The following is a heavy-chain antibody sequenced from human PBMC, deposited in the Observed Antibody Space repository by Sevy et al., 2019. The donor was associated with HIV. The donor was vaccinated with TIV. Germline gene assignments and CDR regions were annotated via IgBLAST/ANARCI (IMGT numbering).Heavy chain of an antibody. Sequence: SETLSLTCTVSGGSISSGGYYWSWIRQHPGKGLEWIGYIYYSGSTYYNPSLKSRVTISVDTSKNQFSLKLNSVTAADTAVYYCARTYSGYDYGGAFDIWGQGTMVTVSS. CDR2: IYYSGST. J-gene: IGHJ3*02. D-gene: IGHD5-12*01. CDR1: GGSISSGGYY. V-gene: IGHV4-31*03. CDR3: ARTYSGYDYGGAFDI.